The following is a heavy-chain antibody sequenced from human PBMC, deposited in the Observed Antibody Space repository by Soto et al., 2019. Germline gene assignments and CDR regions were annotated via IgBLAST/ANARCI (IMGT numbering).Heavy chain of an antibody. J-gene: IGHJ2*01. V-gene: IGHV3-33*01. Sequence: QVQLVESGGGVVQPGRSLRLSCAASGFTFSSYGMHWVRQAPGKGLEWVAVIWYDGSNKYYADSVKGRFTISRDNSKNTMNLQMNNLRAEGTAVYYFARCPHIMTGYVALYFDLWGRGTLVTVSS. CDR3: ARCPHIMTGYVALYFDL. D-gene: IGHD3-9*01. CDR2: IWYDGSNK. CDR1: GFTFSSYG.